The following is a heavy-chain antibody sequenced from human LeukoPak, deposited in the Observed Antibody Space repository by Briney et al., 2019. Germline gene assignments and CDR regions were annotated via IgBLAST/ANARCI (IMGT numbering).Heavy chain of an antibody. CDR2: ISYIGST. V-gene: IGHV4-59*01. J-gene: IGHJ4*02. CDR1: GGSISSYY. Sequence: SETLSLTCTVSGGSISSYYWSWIRQPPGKGLDWIGYISYIGSTKYNPSLKSRVTISLDTSKNQFSLKLSSVTAADTAVYYCARLVATHYYFYYWGQGTLVTVSS. D-gene: IGHD5-12*01. CDR3: ARLVATHYYFYY.